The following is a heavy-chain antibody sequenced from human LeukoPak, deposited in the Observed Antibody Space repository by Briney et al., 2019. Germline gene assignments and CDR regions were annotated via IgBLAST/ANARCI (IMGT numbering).Heavy chain of an antibody. Sequence: PSETLSLTCAVYGGSFSGYYWSWIRQPPGKGLEWIGEINHSGSTNYNPSLKSRVTISVDTSKNQFSLKLSSVTAADTAVYHCARISYCTNGVCYASAFDIWGQGTMVTVSS. D-gene: IGHD2-8*01. V-gene: IGHV4-34*01. J-gene: IGHJ3*02. CDR2: INHSGST. CDR1: GGSFSGYY. CDR3: ARISYCTNGVCYASAFDI.